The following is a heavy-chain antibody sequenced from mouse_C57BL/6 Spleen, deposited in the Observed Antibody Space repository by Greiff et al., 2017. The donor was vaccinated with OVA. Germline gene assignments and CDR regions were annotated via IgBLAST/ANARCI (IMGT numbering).Heavy chain of an antibody. J-gene: IGHJ3*01. CDR2: IYPGDGDT. D-gene: IGHD2-5*01. Sequence: VQLQQSGPELVKPGASVKISCKASGYAFSSSWMNWVKQRPGQGLEWIGRIYPGDGDTNYNGKFKGKATLTADKSSSTAYMQLSSLTSEDSAVYFCASSYYRNFLWFAYWGQGTLVTVSA. CDR3: ASSYYRNFLWFAY. V-gene: IGHV1-82*01. CDR1: GYAFSSSW.